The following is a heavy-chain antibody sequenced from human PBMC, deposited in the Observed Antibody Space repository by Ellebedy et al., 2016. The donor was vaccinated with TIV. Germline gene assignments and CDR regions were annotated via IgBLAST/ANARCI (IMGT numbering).Heavy chain of an antibody. CDR1: GFSFRRYW. J-gene: IGHJ4*01. Sequence: GGSLRLSCVGSGFSFRRYWMSWVRQAPGKGLEWVANINGDGSKKYYVDSVKDRFSISRDNAKNSLYLQMNSLRDEDTAVYYCARDQWLGRAYYFDSWGHGALVTVSS. CDR2: INGDGSKK. CDR3: ARDQWLGRAYYFDS. V-gene: IGHV3-7*01. D-gene: IGHD6-19*01.